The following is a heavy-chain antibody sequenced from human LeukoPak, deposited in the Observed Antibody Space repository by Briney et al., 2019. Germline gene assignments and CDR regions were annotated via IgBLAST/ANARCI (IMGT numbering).Heavy chain of an antibody. D-gene: IGHD4-23*01. V-gene: IGHV3-21*01. J-gene: IGHJ4*02. CDR1: GFTFSSYE. CDR2: ISSSSSYI. CDR3: ARGYGGWPGSY. Sequence: PGGSLRLSCAASGFTFSSYEMNWVRQAPGKGLEWVSSISSSSSYIYYADPVKGRFTISRDNAKNSLYLQMNSLRAEDTAVYYCARGYGGWPGSYWGQGTLVTVSS.